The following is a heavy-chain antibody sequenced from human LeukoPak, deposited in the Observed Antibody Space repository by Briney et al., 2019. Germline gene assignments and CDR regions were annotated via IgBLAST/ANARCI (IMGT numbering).Heavy chain of an antibody. D-gene: IGHD3-10*01. V-gene: IGHV3-23*01. Sequence: GGSLRLSCAASGFTFSSYAMRWVRQAPGKGLEWVSAISGSGGSTYYADSVKGRFTISRDNSKNTLYLQMNSLRAEDTAVYYCAKGSRGWFGEFGDWGQGTLVTVSS. CDR3: AKGSRGWFGEFGD. J-gene: IGHJ4*02. CDR2: ISGSGGST. CDR1: GFTFSSYA.